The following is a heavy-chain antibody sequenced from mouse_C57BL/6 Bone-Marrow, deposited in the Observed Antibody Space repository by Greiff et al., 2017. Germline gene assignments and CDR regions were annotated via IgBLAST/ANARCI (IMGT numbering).Heavy chain of an antibody. J-gene: IGHJ4*01. CDR2: ISYDGSN. V-gene: IGHV3-6*01. CDR3: ARGFARDY. Sequence: EVKLMESGPGLVKPSQSLSLTCSVTGYSITSGYYWNWIRQFPGNKLEWMGYISYDGSNNYNPSLKNRISITRDTSKNQFFLKLNSVTTEDTATYYCARGFARDYWGQGTSVTVSS. CDR1: GYSITSGYY.